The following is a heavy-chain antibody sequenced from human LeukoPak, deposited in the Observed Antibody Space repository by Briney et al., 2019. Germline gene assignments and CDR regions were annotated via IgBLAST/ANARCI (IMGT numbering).Heavy chain of an antibody. V-gene: IGHV3-13*01. CDR1: GFTFSSYD. CDR2: IGTAGDT. J-gene: IGHJ3*02. D-gene: IGHD3-22*01. CDR3: VRAGSSSGHCDNFDM. Sequence: GGSLRLSCAASGFTFSSYDMHWVRQLIGKGLEWVSMIGTAGDTYYLPSVKGRFTISRDNSKNMLFLLMNSLRPEDTAMYYCVRAGSSSGHCDNFDMWGQGTVITVSS.